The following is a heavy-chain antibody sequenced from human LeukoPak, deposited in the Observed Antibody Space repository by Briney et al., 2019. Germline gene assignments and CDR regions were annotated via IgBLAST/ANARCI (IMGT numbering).Heavy chain of an antibody. V-gene: IGHV4-61*01. D-gene: IGHD5-18*01. Sequence: SETLSLTCTVSGGSVSSGSYYWSWIRQPPEKGLEWIGYIYYSGSTNYNPSLKSRVTISVDTSKNQFSLKLSSVTAADTAVYYCARTGGYSYGFLDYWGQGTLVTVSS. CDR3: ARTGGYSYGFLDY. CDR2: IYYSGST. CDR1: GGSVSSGSYY. J-gene: IGHJ4*02.